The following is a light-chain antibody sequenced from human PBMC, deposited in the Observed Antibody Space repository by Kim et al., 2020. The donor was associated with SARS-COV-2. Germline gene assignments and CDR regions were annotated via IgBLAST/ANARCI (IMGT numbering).Light chain of an antibody. CDR2: QDS. CDR3: QACDSTSV. V-gene: IGLV3-1*01. J-gene: IGLJ3*02. Sequence: YELTQPPSVSVSPGQTASITCSGDKLGDKYACWYQQKPGQSPVLVIYQDSKRPSGIPERFSGSNSGNTATLTISGTQAMDEADYYCQACDSTSVFGGGTNVTV. CDR1: KLGDKY.